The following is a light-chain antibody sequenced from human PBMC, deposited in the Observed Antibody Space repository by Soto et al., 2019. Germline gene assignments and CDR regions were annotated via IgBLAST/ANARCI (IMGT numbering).Light chain of an antibody. CDR3: QQYDDIPIT. CDR2: DAS. CDR1: QDISIY. V-gene: IGKV1-33*01. Sequence: DIQMTQSPSSLSASVGDRVTITCQASQDISIYLHWYQQKPGKAPNLLIYDASNLQTGVPSRFSGSGSGTDFTFTITRLQAEDIATYYCQQYDDIPITFGRGTRLEIK. J-gene: IGKJ5*01.